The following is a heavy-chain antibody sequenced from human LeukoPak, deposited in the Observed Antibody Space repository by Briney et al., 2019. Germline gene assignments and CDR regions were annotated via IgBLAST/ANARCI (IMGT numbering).Heavy chain of an antibody. CDR3: ARGAVGSIPYYDFWSGYF. J-gene: IGHJ4*02. CDR2: INPSGGST. Sequence: ASVKVSCKASGYTFTSYYLHWVRQAPGQGLEWMGIINPSGGSTSYAQKFQGRVTMTRDTSTSTVYMELSSLRSEDTAVYYCARGAVGSIPYYDFWSGYFWGQGTLVTVSS. V-gene: IGHV1-46*01. CDR1: GYTFTSYY. D-gene: IGHD3-3*01.